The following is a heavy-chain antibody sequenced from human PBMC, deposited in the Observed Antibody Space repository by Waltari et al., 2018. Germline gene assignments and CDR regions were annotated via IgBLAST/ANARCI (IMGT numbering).Heavy chain of an antibody. CDR3: VREKGGLGGWFDP. Sequence: QVHLKASGPALVKPSETLSLTCTVSGSSISVFYWSWIRQPAGKGLEWVGRASASGSTNYNPSRKSRITMAVETSRNQFSLTLADVTAADTAMYYCVREKGGLGGWFDPWGQGIQVTVSS. J-gene: IGHJ5*02. CDR1: GSSISVFY. CDR2: ASASGST. D-gene: IGHD2-15*01. V-gene: IGHV4-4*07.